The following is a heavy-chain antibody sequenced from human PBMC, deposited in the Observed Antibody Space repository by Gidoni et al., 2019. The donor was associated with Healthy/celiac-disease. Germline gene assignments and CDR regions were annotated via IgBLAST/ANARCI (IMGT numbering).Heavy chain of an antibody. CDR2: ISGSGGST. J-gene: IGHJ4*02. D-gene: IGHD2-2*01. CDR1: GLPFSSYA. CDR3: ANAQIVPATATPDY. V-gene: IGHV3-23*04. Sequence: EVQLVESGGGLVQPGGSLRLSCAGSGLPFSSYAMSWVRQAPGKGLEWVSAISGSGGSTYYADSVKGRFTISRDNSKNTLYLQMNSLRAEDTAVYYCANAQIVPATATPDYWGQGTLVTVSS.